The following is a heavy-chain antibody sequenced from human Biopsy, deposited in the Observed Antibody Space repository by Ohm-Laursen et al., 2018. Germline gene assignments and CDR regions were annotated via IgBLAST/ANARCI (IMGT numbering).Heavy chain of an antibody. J-gene: IGHJ4*02. CDR1: GFTFNNYG. Sequence: SLRLSCSASGFTFNNYGMQWVRQAPGKGLEWVAFIFYDGSNTYYADSVKGRFTISRDNSRDTLYLQMSSLRAEDTAMYYCLREAATGYYRTADFWGQGTLVTVSS. D-gene: IGHD3-9*01. CDR2: IFYDGSNT. V-gene: IGHV3-30*03. CDR3: LREAATGYYRTADF.